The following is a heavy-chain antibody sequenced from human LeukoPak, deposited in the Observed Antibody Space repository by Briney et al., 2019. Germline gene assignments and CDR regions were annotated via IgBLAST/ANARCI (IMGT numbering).Heavy chain of an antibody. CDR1: GFTFSSYS. CDR2: ISSSSSYI. CDR3: AKDYSNYDPLDY. D-gene: IGHD4-11*01. J-gene: IGHJ4*02. Sequence: PGGSLRLSCAASGFTFSSYSMNWVRQAPGKGLEWVSSISSSSSYIYYADSVKGRFTISRDNSKNTLYLQMNSLRTEDTAVYYCAKDYSNYDPLDYWGQGTLVTVSS. V-gene: IGHV3-21*01.